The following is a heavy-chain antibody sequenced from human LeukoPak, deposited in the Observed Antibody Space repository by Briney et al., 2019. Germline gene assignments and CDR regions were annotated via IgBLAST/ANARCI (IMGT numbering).Heavy chain of an antibody. Sequence: SETLSLTCTVSGGSISSYYWSWIRQPPGKGLEWIGYIYYSVSTNYNPSLRSRVTISVDTSRKQFSLRLTSVTAADTAVYYCSRESGPFSPFGFWGQGTLVSVHS. CDR2: IYYSVST. V-gene: IGHV4-59*01. D-gene: IGHD1-26*01. CDR3: SRESGPFSPFGF. CDR1: GGSISSYY. J-gene: IGHJ4*02.